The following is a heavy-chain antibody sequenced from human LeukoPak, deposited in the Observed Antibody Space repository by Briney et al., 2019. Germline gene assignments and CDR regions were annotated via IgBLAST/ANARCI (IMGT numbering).Heavy chain of an antibody. CDR3: ARESRGFLEWLPFEP. D-gene: IGHD3-3*01. CDR2: IKQDGSEK. V-gene: IGHV3-7*01. CDR1: GFTVRTDY. J-gene: IGHJ5*02. Sequence: SGGSLRLSCAASGFTVRTDYMSWVRQAPGKGLEWVANIKQDGSEKYYEDSVKGRFTISRDNDKNSLYLQMNSLRAEDTAVYFCARESRGFLEWLPFEPWGQGTLVTVSS.